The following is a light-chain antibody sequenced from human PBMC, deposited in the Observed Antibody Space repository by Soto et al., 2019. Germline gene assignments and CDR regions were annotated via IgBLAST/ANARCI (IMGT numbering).Light chain of an antibody. Sequence: EIVMTQSPATLSVSPGERATLSCRASQSVSSNLAWYQQTPGQAPRLLIYGASSRATGIPARFSGSGSGTEFTLTISSLQSEDSGVYYCQQYNKWPAEITFGQGTRLEIK. CDR1: QSVSSN. CDR2: GAS. CDR3: QQYNKWPAEIT. J-gene: IGKJ5*01. V-gene: IGKV3D-15*01.